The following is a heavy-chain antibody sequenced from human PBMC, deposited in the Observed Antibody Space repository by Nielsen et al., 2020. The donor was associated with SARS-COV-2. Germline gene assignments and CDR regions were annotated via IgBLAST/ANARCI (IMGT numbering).Heavy chain of an antibody. Sequence: GGSLRLSCAASGFTFSSYAMHWVRQAPGKGLEWVAVISYDGSNKYYADSVKGRFTISRDNSKNTLYLQMNSLRAEDTAVYYCAKTAYSSSWYGITDDAFDIWGQGTMVTVSS. J-gene: IGHJ3*02. CDR2: ISYDGSNK. CDR1: GFTFSSYA. CDR3: AKTAYSSSWYGITDDAFDI. D-gene: IGHD6-13*01. V-gene: IGHV3-30*18.